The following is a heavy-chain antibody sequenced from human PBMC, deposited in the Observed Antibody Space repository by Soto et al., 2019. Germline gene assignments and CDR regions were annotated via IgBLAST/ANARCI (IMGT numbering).Heavy chain of an antibody. Sequence: SVKVSCKASGGTFRNYAITCVRRAPGQGLEWMGGIIPLFATSNYAQKFLGRLTFTADESAGTAYMELSSLRSEDTAVYYCAAVIPHTPYNSPHYFDHWGQGTLVTVSS. J-gene: IGHJ4*02. CDR1: GGTFRNYA. CDR3: AAVIPHTPYNSPHYFDH. V-gene: IGHV1-69*13. CDR2: IIPLFATS. D-gene: IGHD1-20*01.